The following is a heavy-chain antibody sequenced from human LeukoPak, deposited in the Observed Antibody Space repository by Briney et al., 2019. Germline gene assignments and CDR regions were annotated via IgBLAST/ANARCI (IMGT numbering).Heavy chain of an antibody. Sequence: GGSLRLSCTASGFMFSHYAINWVRQAPGKGLEWVDFVRSKAFGETKEYAASVKARFTISRDESKSTAHLQMNTLKAEDTAVYHYTRCPPTPRYVYYYGMGVWGKGTTVTVSS. CDR3: TRCPPTPRYVYYYGMGV. CDR2: VRSKAFGETK. J-gene: IGHJ6*04. CDR1: GFMFSHYA. V-gene: IGHV3-49*04. D-gene: IGHD4-23*01.